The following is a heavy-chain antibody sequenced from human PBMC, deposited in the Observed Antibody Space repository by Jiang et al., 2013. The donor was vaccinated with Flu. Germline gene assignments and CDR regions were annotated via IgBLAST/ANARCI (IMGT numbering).Heavy chain of an antibody. CDR2: IRYDGSNK. J-gene: IGHJ3*02. Sequence: GVVQPGGSLRLSCAASGFTFSSYGMHWVRQAPGKGLEWVAFIRYDGSNKYYADSVKGRFTISRDNSKNTLYLQMNSLRAEDTALYYCAKGRITMVRGKENAFDIWGQGTMVTVSS. D-gene: IGHD3-10*01. CDR1: GFTFSSYG. CDR3: AKGRITMVRGKENAFDI. V-gene: IGHV3-30*02.